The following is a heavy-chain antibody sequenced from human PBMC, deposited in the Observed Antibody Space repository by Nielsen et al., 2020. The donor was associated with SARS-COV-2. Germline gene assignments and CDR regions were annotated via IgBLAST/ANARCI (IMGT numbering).Heavy chain of an antibody. D-gene: IGHD4-23*01. Sequence: GESLKISCSASGFTFSSNYMSWVRQAPGKGLEWVSVIYSGGSTYYADSVKGRFTISRDNSKNTLYLQMNSLRAEDTAVYYCARDSYGGNGYFDYWGQGTLVTVSS. V-gene: IGHV3-53*01. CDR2: IYSGGST. CDR3: ARDSYGGNGYFDY. J-gene: IGHJ4*02. CDR1: GFTFSSNY.